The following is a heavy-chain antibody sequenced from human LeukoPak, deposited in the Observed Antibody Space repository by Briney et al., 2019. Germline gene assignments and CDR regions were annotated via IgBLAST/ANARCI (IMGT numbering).Heavy chain of an antibody. CDR3: AKDMLDYGDSYYFDY. J-gene: IGHJ4*02. CDR1: GFTFDDYA. D-gene: IGHD4-17*01. CDR2: ISWNSGSI. V-gene: IGHV3-9*01. Sequence: SLRLSCAASGFTFDDYAMHWVRQAPGEGLEWVSGISWNSGSIGYADSVKGRFTISRDNANDSLYLQMNSLRAEDTALYYCAKDMLDYGDSYYFDYWGQGTLVTVSS.